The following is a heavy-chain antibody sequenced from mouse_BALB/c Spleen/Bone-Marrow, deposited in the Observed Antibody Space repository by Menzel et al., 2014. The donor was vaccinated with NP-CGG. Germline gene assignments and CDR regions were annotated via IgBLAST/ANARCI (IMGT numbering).Heavy chain of an antibody. J-gene: IGHJ4*01. CDR1: GYTFTEYT. CDR3: ARHEVRYGEGCYAMDY. D-gene: IGHD2-14*01. Sequence: VQLQQSGAELVKSGASVKLSCKASGYTFTEYTIHWVKQRPGQGLEWIGWFYPGSGSIKYNEKFKDKATLTAGKSSSTVYMELSRLTSEDSAVYFCARHEVRYGEGCYAMDYWGQGTSVTVSS. V-gene: IGHV1-62-2*01. CDR2: FYPGSGSI.